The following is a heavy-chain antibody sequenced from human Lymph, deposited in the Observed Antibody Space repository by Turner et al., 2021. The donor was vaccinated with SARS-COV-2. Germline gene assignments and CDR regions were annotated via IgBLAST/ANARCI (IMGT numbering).Heavy chain of an antibody. Sequence: EVQLLESGGGWVQPRGSLRLSCAASGFSFGSYAMNWVRQEPGKWLEWVSVISGVGGSTYYEDSVKVRFTISRDNSKNTLYLQMNSLRAEDTAVYYCAKYRGFNWTPYYFDYWGQGTLVTVSS. D-gene: IGHD1-20*01. V-gene: IGHV3-23*01. CDR2: ISGVGGST. CDR1: GFSFGSYA. J-gene: IGHJ4*02. CDR3: AKYRGFNWTPYYFDY.